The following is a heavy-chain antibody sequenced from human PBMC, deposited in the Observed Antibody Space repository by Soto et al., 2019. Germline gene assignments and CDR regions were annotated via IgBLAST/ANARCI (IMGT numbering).Heavy chain of an antibody. V-gene: IGHV3-30*18. CDR1: GFTFGSHG. Sequence: QVQLVESGGGLVQPGGSLRLTCVASGFTFGSHGMHWVRQAPGKGLEWVAVISYDETNEYYVDYVKGRFTISRDNSKSTLYLQMNRLRPEDTAVYKCAKDLRTTISDYGMDVWGQGTTVTVSS. CDR3: AKDLRTTISDYGMDV. J-gene: IGHJ6*02. D-gene: IGHD2-21*01. CDR2: ISYDETNE.